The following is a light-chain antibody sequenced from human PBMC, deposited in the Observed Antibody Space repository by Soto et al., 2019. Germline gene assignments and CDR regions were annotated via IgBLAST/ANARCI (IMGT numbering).Light chain of an antibody. V-gene: IGKV3-15*01. Sequence: EIVMTQSPATLSVSPGERATLSCRASQTVSRNLAWYQQKPGQAPRLLIYGASTRATGIPARFSGSGSGTEFTLTISSLQSEDFAVYYCQQYTIWLWTFGQGTKVEI. CDR1: QTVSRN. CDR3: QQYTIWLWT. CDR2: GAS. J-gene: IGKJ1*01.